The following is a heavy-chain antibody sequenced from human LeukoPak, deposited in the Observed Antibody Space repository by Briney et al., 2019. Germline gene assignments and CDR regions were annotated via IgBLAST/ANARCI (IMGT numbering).Heavy chain of an antibody. Sequence: GGSLRLSCAASGFTFSSYETNWVRQAPGKGLEWVSYISSSGSTIYYAYSVKGRFTISRDNAKNSLYLQMNSLRAEDTAVYYCAREGYSSSSPQTPNYYYYGMDVWGQGTTVTVSS. CDR3: AREGYSSSSPQTPNYYYYGMDV. V-gene: IGHV3-48*03. J-gene: IGHJ6*02. CDR2: ISSSGSTI. CDR1: GFTFSSYE. D-gene: IGHD6-6*01.